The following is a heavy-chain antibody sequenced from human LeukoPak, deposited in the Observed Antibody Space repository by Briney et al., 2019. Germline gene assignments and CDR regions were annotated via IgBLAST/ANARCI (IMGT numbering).Heavy chain of an antibody. V-gene: IGHV3-30-3*01. D-gene: IGHD4-23*01. CDR1: GFTFSSYA. Sequence: GGSLRLSCAASGFTFSSYAMHWVRQAPGKGLEWVAVISYDGSNKYYADSVKGRFTISRDNSKNTLYLQMNSLRAEDTAVYYCASSTTVVTPLDYWGQGTLVTVSS. J-gene: IGHJ4*02. CDR2: ISYDGSNK. CDR3: ASSTTVVTPLDY.